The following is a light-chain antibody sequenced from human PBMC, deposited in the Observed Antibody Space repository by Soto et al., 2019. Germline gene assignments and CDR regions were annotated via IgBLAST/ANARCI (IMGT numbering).Light chain of an antibody. CDR2: EVD. J-gene: IGLJ3*02. V-gene: IGLV2-23*02. Sequence: QSALTQPASVSGSPGQSIAISCTGTSRDVGSYKRVSWYQQHSGKAPTLMIYEVDKRPSGVSDRFSGSKSGNTASLTISGLQAEDEAEYYFFSSVGGLIWVFGGGTKVTVL. CDR1: SRDVGSYKR. CDR3: FSSVGGLIWV.